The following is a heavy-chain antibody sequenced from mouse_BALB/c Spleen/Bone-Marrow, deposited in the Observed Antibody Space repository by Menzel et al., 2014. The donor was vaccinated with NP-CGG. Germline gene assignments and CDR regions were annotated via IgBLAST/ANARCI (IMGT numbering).Heavy chain of an antibody. D-gene: IGHD1-1*01. J-gene: IGHJ3*01. Sequence: EVKLQQSGAELVKPGASVKLSCKASGFNIKDTYMNWVKQRHEQSLEWIGRIDPANGNTKYDQKFKGKATITVDKSSNSASLYLSILSFEYTAVYYCACYCCGSCLFAYWGQGTLVTVSA. CDR3: ACYCCGSCLFAY. CDR1: GFNIKDTY. V-gene: IGHV14-3*02. CDR2: IDPANGNT.